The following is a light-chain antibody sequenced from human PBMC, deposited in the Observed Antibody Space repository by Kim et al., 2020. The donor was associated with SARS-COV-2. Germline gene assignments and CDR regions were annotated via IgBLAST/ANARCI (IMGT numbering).Light chain of an antibody. CDR3: QQYNNWVT. J-gene: IGKJ4*01. V-gene: IGKV3-15*01. Sequence: EIVMTQSPATLSVSPGERATLSCRASQSVSSNLAWYQQKPGQAPRLLIYGASTRATGIPARFSGSGSGTEFTLTISSLQSEDFAVYYCQQYNNWVTFGGGTKLEI. CDR1: QSVSSN. CDR2: GAS.